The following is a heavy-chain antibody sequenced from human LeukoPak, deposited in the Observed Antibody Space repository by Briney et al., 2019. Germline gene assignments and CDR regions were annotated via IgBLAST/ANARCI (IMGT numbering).Heavy chain of an antibody. CDR1: GFTVSSNY. CDR2: IYSGGST. CDR3: AVYSGSHYDAFDI. D-gene: IGHD5-12*01. Sequence: GGSLRLSCAASGFTVSSNYMSWVRQAPGKGLEWVSVIYSGGSTYYADSVKGRFTISRDNSKNTLYLQMNSLRAEDTAVYYCAVYSGSHYDAFDIWGQGTMVTVSS. V-gene: IGHV3-66*01. J-gene: IGHJ3*02.